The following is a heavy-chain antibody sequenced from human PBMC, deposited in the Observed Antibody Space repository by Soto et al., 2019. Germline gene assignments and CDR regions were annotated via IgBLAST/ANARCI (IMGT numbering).Heavy chain of an antibody. D-gene: IGHD2-15*01. Sequence: GGSLRLSCAASGFTFSSYAMSWVRQAPGKGLEWVSAISGSGGSTYYADSVKGRFTISRDNSKNTLYLQMNSLRAEDTAVYYCAKELVVVVVAATSAFDIWGQGTMVTVSS. J-gene: IGHJ3*02. V-gene: IGHV3-23*01. CDR1: GFTFSSYA. CDR2: ISGSGGST. CDR3: AKELVVVVVAATSAFDI.